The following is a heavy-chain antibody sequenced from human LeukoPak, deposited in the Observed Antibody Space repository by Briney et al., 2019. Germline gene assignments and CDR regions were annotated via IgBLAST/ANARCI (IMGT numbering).Heavy chain of an antibody. CDR3: ARVEEGYGSGRRENYYYYYMDV. V-gene: IGHV4-59*01. CDR1: GGSCSGYY. D-gene: IGHD3-10*01. J-gene: IGHJ6*03. CDR2: IHYSGST. Sequence: SETLSLTCAVYGGSCSGYYWSWIRQPPGKGLEWIGYIHYSGSTHYNPSLKSRVTITVDTSKNQLSLKLSSVTAADTAVYYCARVEEGYGSGRRENYYYYYMDVWGKGTTVTISS.